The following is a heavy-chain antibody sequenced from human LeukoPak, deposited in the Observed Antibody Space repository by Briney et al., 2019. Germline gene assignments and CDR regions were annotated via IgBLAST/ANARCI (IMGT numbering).Heavy chain of an antibody. CDR3: ARVQGYCSDGRCLF. CDR2: VNPRSGDT. Sequence: EASVKVSCKASGYSFTGYHIHWVRQAPGQGLEWMGWVNPRSGDTDYAQKFKDRVTMTRDTSITTAYMGLSRLTSGDTAVYYCARVQGYCSDGRCLFWGQGTLVTVSS. D-gene: IGHD2-15*01. J-gene: IGHJ4*02. V-gene: IGHV1-2*02. CDR1: GYSFTGYH.